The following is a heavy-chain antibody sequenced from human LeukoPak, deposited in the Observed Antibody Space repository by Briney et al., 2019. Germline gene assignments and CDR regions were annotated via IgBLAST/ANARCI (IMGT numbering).Heavy chain of an antibody. V-gene: IGHV4-61*08. CDR2: IYYNGNT. CDR1: GGSISSGGYY. J-gene: IGHJ6*02. D-gene: IGHD1-26*01. Sequence: SETLSLTCTVSGGSISSGGYYWNWIRQHPGKGLEWIGYIYYNGNTNYSPSLKSRVTMSVDTSKNLFSLKVSSVTAADTAVYYCARGRSNYYGMDVWGQGTTVTVSS. CDR3: ARGRSNYYGMDV.